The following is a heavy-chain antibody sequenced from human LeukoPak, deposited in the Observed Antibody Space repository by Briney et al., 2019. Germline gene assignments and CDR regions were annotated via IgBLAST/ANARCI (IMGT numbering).Heavy chain of an antibody. V-gene: IGHV4-59*11. CDR2: IHYTGST. CDR1: GGSISGHF. J-gene: IGHJ4*02. CDR3: ASVDDEGYSDS. D-gene: IGHD3-22*01. Sequence: PSETLSLTCIVSGGSISGHFWSWIRRPPGKGLEWIGYIHYTGSTKYNPSLKSRLTIPVDTSKNQFSLKLSSETAADTAVYYCASVDDEGYSDSWGQGTLVTVSS.